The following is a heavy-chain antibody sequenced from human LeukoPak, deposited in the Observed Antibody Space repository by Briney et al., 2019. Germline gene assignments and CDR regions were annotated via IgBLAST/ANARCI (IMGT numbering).Heavy chain of an antibody. V-gene: IGHV4-4*07. Sequence: PSETLSLTCTVSGGSISSYYWSWIRQPAGKGLDWIGRIYTSGSTNYNPSLKSRVTMSVDTSKNQFSLKLSSVTAADTAVYYCARSSSGSAFDIWGQGTMVTVSS. CDR3: ARSSSGSAFDI. J-gene: IGHJ3*02. CDR1: GGSISSYY. D-gene: IGHD6-19*01. CDR2: IYTSGST.